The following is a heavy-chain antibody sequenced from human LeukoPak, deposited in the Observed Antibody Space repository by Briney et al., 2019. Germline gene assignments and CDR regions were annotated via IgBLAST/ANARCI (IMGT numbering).Heavy chain of an antibody. Sequence: GRSLRLSCAASGFTFSWVRQAPGKGLEWVSAISGSGGSTYYADSVKGRFTISRDNSKNTLYLQMNSLRAEDTAVYYCAKDGSEWFGELFPSYYFDYWGQGTLVTVSS. CDR3: AKDGSEWFGELFPSYYFDY. CDR2: ISGSGGST. V-gene: IGHV3-23*01. CDR1: GFTFS. J-gene: IGHJ4*02. D-gene: IGHD3-10*01.